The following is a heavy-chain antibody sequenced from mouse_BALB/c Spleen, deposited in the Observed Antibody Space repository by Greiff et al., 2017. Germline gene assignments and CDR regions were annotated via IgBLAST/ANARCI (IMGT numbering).Heavy chain of an antibody. D-gene: IGHD2-4*01. CDR1: GFTFSSYT. J-gene: IGHJ2*01. CDR3: ARGLSTMITAFDY. V-gene: IGHV5-12-2*01. Sequence: EVMLVESGGGLVQPGGSLKLSCAASGFTFSSYTMSWVRQTPEKRLEWVAYISNGGGSTYYPDTVKGRFTISRDNAKNTLYLEMSSLRSEDTAMYYCARGLSTMITAFDYWGQGTTLTVSS. CDR2: ISNGGGST.